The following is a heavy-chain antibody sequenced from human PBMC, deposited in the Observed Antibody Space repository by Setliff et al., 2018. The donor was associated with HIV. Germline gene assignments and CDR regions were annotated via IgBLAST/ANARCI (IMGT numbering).Heavy chain of an antibody. CDR2: IIPILGIA. V-gene: IGHV1-69*10. Sequence: SVKVSCKASGGTFSSYAISWVRQAPGQGLEWMGGIIPILGIANYAQKFQGRVTITADKSTSTAYMELSSLRSEDTAVYYCARDYYYDSSGWPAFDYWGQGTLVTVSS. CDR1: GGTFSSYA. CDR3: ARDYYYDSSGWPAFDY. J-gene: IGHJ4*02. D-gene: IGHD3-22*01.